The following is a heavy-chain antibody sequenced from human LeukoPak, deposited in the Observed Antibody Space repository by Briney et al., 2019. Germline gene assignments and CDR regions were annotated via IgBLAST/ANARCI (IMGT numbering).Heavy chain of an antibody. CDR1: GYSFTSYW. CDR3: ARLGGDIYYFGSGSYPNWYFDL. V-gene: IGHV5-51*01. D-gene: IGHD3-10*01. Sequence: GESLKISCKGSGYSFTSYWIGWVRQMPGKGLEWMGIIYPGDSDTRYSPSFQGQVTISADKSISTAYLQWSSLKASDTAIYYCARLGGDIYYFGSGSYPNWYFDLWGRGTLVTVSS. CDR2: IYPGDSDT. J-gene: IGHJ2*01.